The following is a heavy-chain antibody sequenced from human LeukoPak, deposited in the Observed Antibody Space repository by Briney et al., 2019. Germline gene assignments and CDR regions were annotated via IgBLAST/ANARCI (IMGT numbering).Heavy chain of an antibody. J-gene: IGHJ4*02. CDR2: IIPIFGTA. D-gene: IGHD3-22*01. V-gene: IGHV1-69*13. Sequence: ASVKVSCKASGGTFSSYAISWVRQAPGQGLEWMGGIIPIFGTANYAQKFQGRVTITADESTSTAYMELSSLRSEDTAVYYCARVSYYYDSSGYYPPCYFDYWDQGTLVTVSS. CDR3: ARVSYYYDSSGYYPPCYFDY. CDR1: GGTFSSYA.